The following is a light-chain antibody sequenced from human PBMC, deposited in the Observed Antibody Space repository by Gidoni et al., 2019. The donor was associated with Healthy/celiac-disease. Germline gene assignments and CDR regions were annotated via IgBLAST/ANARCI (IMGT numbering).Light chain of an antibody. CDR1: QSVSSN. Sequence: EIVMTQSPATLSVSPGERATLSCRPSQSVSSNLAWYQQKPGQAPRLLIYGASTRATGIPARFSGSGSGTEFTLTISSLQSEDFAVYYCQQYNNWPGRLTFGGGTKVEIK. J-gene: IGKJ4*01. CDR2: GAS. V-gene: IGKV3-15*01. CDR3: QQYNNWPGRLT.